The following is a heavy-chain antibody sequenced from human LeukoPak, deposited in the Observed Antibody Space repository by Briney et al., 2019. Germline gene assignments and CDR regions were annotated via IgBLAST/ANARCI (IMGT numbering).Heavy chain of an antibody. CDR3: ARTNKYYYDSSGYPERDY. J-gene: IGHJ4*02. D-gene: IGHD3-22*01. CDR2: IYYSGST. V-gene: IGHV4-31*03. CDR1: GGSISSGGYY. Sequence: TLSLTCTVSGGSISSGGYYWSWIRQHPGKGLEWIGYIYYSGSTYYNPSLKSRVTISVDTSKYQFSLKLSSVTAADTAVYYCARTNKYYYDSSGYPERDYWGQGTLVTVSS.